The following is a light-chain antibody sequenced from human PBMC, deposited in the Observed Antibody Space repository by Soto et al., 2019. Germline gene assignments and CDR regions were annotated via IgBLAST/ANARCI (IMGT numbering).Light chain of an antibody. CDR1: QPVSSSY. Sequence: EIVLTQSPGTLTLSPGVRVTLSCSASQPVSSSYFGWFQQRPGQAPRLLIYDTFYRANGIPDRFSASGSGTDYTLTISRLEPEDFAVYYCHQYSGPPYTVGQGTKLEI. V-gene: IGKV3-20*01. J-gene: IGKJ2*01. CDR3: HQYSGPPYT. CDR2: DTF.